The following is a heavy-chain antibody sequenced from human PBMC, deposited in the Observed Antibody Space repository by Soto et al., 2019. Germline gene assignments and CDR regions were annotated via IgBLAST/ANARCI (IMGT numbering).Heavy chain of an antibody. CDR1: GGTFSSYA. Sequence: GASVKVSCKASGGTFSSYAISWVRQAPGQGLEWMGGIIPIFGTANYAQKFQGRVTITADESTSTAYMELSSLRSEDTAVYYCARPTRHYYYYGMDVWGQGTTVTVSS. J-gene: IGHJ6*02. CDR2: IIPIFGTA. V-gene: IGHV1-69*13. D-gene: IGHD6-6*01. CDR3: ARPTRHYYYYGMDV.